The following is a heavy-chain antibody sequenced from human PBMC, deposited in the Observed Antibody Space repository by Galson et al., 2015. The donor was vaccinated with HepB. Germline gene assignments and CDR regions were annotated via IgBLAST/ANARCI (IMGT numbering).Heavy chain of an antibody. CDR3: ATAGGSGYYYYYYGMDV. CDR1: GYTLTELS. Sequence: SVKVSCKVSGYTLTELSMHWVRQAPGKGLEWMGGFDPEDGETIYAQKFQGRVTMTEDTSTDTAYMELSSLRSEDTAVYYCATAGGSGYYYYYYGMDVWGQGTTVTVSS. CDR2: FDPEDGET. V-gene: IGHV1-24*01. D-gene: IGHD3-22*01. J-gene: IGHJ6*02.